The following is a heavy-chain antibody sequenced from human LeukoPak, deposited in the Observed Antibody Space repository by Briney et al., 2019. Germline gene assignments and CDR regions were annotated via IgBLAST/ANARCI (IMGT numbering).Heavy chain of an antibody. V-gene: IGHV1-2*02. CDR3: ARGSIVGASFDYFDY. Sequence: ASVKVSCKASGYTFTDYYIHWVRQAPGQGLEWMGWIKPNSGGTNYAQKFQGRVTMTRDTSISTAYMELSRLRSDDTAVYYCARGSIVGASFDYFDYWGQGTLVIVSS. CDR1: GYTFTDYY. CDR2: IKPNSGGT. J-gene: IGHJ4*02. D-gene: IGHD1-26*01.